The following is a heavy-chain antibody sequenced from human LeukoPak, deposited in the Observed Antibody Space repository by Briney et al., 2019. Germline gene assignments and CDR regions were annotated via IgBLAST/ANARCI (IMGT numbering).Heavy chain of an antibody. V-gene: IGHV4-59*08. J-gene: IGHJ4*02. CDR2: IYYTGST. CDR3: ARLSSGSNPPFDY. CDR1: GGSINNYY. Sequence: SETLSLTCIVSGGSINNYYWSWVRQTPGKGLECIGYIYYTGSTNYNPSLKSRITMSVDTSTNQFSLKLTSVTAADTAVYYCARLSSGSNPPFDYWGQGTLVTVSS. D-gene: IGHD3-22*01.